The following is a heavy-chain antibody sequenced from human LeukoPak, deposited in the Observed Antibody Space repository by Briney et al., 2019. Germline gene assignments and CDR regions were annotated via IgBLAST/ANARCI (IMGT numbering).Heavy chain of an antibody. D-gene: IGHD3-10*01. Sequence: SETLSLTCTVSGGSISGYYWSWIRQPPGKGLEWIGYIYYSGSTNYNPSLKSRVTISVDTSKNQFSLKLSTVTAADTAVYYCARGSNSWLGELYGAFDIWGQGTMVTVSS. V-gene: IGHV4-59*01. J-gene: IGHJ3*02. CDR3: ARGSNSWLGELYGAFDI. CDR1: GGSISGYY. CDR2: IYYSGST.